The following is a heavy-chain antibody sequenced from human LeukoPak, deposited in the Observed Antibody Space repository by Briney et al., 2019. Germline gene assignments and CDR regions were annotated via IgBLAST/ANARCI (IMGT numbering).Heavy chain of an antibody. D-gene: IGHD3-22*01. Sequence: ASVKVSCTASGYTFTSYGISWVRQAPGQGLEWMGWISAYNGNTNYAQKLQGRVTMTTDTSTSTAYMELRSLRSDDTAVYYCARWFGYYDSSGFDYWGQGTLVTVSS. V-gene: IGHV1-18*01. CDR2: ISAYNGNT. CDR1: GYTFTSYG. CDR3: ARWFGYYDSSGFDY. J-gene: IGHJ4*02.